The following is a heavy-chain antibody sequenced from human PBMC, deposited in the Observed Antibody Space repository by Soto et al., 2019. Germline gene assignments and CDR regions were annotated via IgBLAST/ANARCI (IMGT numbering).Heavy chain of an antibody. J-gene: IGHJ4*02. V-gene: IGHV4-34*01. CDR1: GETFNIYY. Sequence: PSDTTSLTRAAYGETFNIYYLTLILKPPGKGLEWIGEINHSGSTNYHPSLKSRVTISVDTSKNQFSLKLSSVTAADTAVYYCARRRYFDYWGQGTLVTVSS. CDR3: ARRRYFDY. CDR2: INHSGST.